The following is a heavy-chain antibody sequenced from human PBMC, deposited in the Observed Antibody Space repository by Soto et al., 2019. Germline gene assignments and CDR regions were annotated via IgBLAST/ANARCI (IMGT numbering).Heavy chain of an antibody. Sequence: SETLSLTCTVSGGSISSYYWSWIRQPPGKGLEWIGYIYYSGSTNYNPSLKSRVTISVDTSKNQFSLKLSSVTAADTAVYYCARDRGTPSYGMDVWGQGTTVTVSS. CDR2: IYYSGST. D-gene: IGHD1-26*01. CDR3: ARDRGTPSYGMDV. V-gene: IGHV4-59*01. J-gene: IGHJ6*02. CDR1: GGSISSYY.